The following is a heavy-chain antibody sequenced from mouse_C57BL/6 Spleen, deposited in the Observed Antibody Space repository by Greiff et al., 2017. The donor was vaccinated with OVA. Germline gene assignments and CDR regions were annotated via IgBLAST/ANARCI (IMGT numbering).Heavy chain of an antibody. CDR1: GYAFSSSW. D-gene: IGHD1-1*01. CDR3: ARGTTVVAGFDY. V-gene: IGHV1-82*01. CDR2: IYPGDGDT. Sequence: VMLVESGPELVKPGASVKISCKASGYAFSSSWMNWVKQRPGKGLEWIGRIYPGDGDTNYNGKFKGKATLTADKSSSTAYMQLSSLTSEDSAVYFCARGTTVVAGFDYWGQGTTLTVSS. J-gene: IGHJ2*01.